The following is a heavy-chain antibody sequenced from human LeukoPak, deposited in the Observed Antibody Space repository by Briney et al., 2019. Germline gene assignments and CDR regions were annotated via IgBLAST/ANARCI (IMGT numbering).Heavy chain of an antibody. CDR1: GFTFSSYA. CDR3: AKVGSIMNYADN. V-gene: IGHV3-23*01. J-gene: IGHJ4*02. Sequence: GGSLRLSCAASGFTFSSYALSWVRQAPGKGLEWVSAISGGGTTTYYADSVRGRFTISRDNSKNTLYLQVNNLRAEDTAIYYCAKVGSIMNYADNWGQGTLVTVSS. D-gene: IGHD1-7*01. CDR2: ISGGGTTT.